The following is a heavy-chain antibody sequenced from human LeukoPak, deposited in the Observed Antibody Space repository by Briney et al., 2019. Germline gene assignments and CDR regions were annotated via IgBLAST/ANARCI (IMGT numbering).Heavy chain of an antibody. V-gene: IGHV4-4*07. CDR1: GGSICSYY. CDR3: AREDFYYYDSSGYWYFDY. Sequence: SETLSLTCTVSGGSICSYYWSWIRQPAGKGLEWIGRIYTSGSTNYNPSLRSRVTMSVDTSKNQFSLKLSSVTAADTAVYYCAREDFYYYDSSGYWYFDYWGQGTLVTVSS. J-gene: IGHJ4*02. CDR2: IYTSGST. D-gene: IGHD3-22*01.